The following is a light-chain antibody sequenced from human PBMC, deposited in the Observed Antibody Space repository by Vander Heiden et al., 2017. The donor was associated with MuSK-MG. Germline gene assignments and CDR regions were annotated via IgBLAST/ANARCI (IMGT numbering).Light chain of an antibody. CDR3: QSYDDSLSGVV. CDR1: SSNIGAGYD. J-gene: IGLJ3*02. V-gene: IGLV1-40*01. Sequence: QSVLTQPPSVSGAPGHRVTISCHWSSSNIGAGYDVHWYQHLPGTAPKLLIYVNTRRPSGVPDRFSGSKSGTSASLAITGLQADDEADYYCQSYDDSLSGVVFGGGTKLTVL. CDR2: VNT.